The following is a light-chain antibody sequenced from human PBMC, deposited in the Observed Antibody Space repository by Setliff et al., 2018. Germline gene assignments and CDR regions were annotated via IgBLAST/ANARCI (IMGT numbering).Light chain of an antibody. CDR2: DVS. J-gene: IGLJ1*01. CDR1: SSDVGGYNY. CDR3: CSYAGSYTSLYV. V-gene: IGLV2-11*01. Sequence: QSALTQPRSVSGSPGQSVTISCTGTSSDVGGYNYVSWYQQHPGKAPKLMIYDVSKRPSGVLDRFSGSKSGNTASLTISGLQAEDEADYYCCSYAGSYTSLYVFGTGTKVTVL.